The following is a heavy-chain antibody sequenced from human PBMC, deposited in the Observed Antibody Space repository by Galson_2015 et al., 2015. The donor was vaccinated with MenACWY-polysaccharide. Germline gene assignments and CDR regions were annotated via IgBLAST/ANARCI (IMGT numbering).Heavy chain of an antibody. CDR1: GFTFSSYA. D-gene: IGHD1-1*01. V-gene: IGHV3-23*01. Sequence: SLRLSCAASGFTFSSYAMSWVRQAPGKGLEWVSGIIGSGGSTYHADSVKGRFTISRDNSKNTLSLQMNSLRDEDTAVYYCAKKTLPTPGGQHFDYWGQGTLVTVSS. J-gene: IGHJ4*02. CDR3: AKKTLPTPGGQHFDY. CDR2: IIGSGGST.